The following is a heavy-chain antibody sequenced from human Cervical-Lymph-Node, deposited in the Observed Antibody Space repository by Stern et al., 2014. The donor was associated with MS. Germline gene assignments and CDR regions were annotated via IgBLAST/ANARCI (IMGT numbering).Heavy chain of an antibody. CDR3: AKVLGYYYGIDV. CDR2: TSDDVTNE. Sequence: VQLEESGAGVVQPGRSLRLSCADCGSLFSSHAMHWVRQAPGKGLERVARTSDDVTNEYYADSVKGRFTISRDNSKNTLDLQMNSLRAEDTAVYYCAKVLGYYYGIDVWGQGTTVTGSS. CDR1: GSLFSSHA. D-gene: IGHD2-15*01. V-gene: IGHV3-30*18. J-gene: IGHJ6*02.